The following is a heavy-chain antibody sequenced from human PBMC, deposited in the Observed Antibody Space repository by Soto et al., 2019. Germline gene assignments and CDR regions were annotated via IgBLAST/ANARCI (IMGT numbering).Heavy chain of an antibody. CDR2: ISSNSAYT. Sequence: GGSLRLSCAASGFTFRSFTMNWVRQAPGKGLEWVSTISSNSAYTYYTDALRGRFTISRDNAKNSLHLQMNSLRAEDTAVYYCTRDASRDSSARGWFDPWGPGTLVTVSS. V-gene: IGHV3-21*01. J-gene: IGHJ5*02. CDR3: TRDASRDSSARGWFDP. CDR1: GFTFRSFT. D-gene: IGHD6-13*01.